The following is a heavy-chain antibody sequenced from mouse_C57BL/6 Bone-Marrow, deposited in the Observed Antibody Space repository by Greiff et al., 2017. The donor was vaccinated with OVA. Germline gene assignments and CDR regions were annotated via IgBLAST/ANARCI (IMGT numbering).Heavy chain of an antibody. CDR3: AREEGIYYDFSWFAY. V-gene: IGHV1-18*01. CDR1: GYTFTDYN. CDR2: INPNNGGT. J-gene: IGHJ3*01. Sequence: EVQLQQSGPELVKPGASVKIPCKASGYTFTDYNMDWVKQSHGKSLEWIGDINPNNGGTIYNQKFKGKATLTVDKSSSTAYMELRSLTSEDTAVYYCAREEGIYYDFSWFAYWGQGTLVTVSA. D-gene: IGHD2-4*01.